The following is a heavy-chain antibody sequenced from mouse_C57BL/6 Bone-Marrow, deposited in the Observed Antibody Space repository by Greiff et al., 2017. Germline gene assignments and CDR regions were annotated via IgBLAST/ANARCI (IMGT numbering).Heavy chain of an antibody. D-gene: IGHD1-1*01. CDR1: GYTFTSYW. Sequence: QVQLQQPGAELVKPGASVKMSCKASGYTFTSYWITWVKQRPGQGLEWIGDIYPGSGSTNYNEKFKGKATLTVDTSSSTAYMQLSSLTSEDSAVYYCARWAIYYYGSGSWFAYWGQGTLVTVSA. CDR2: IYPGSGST. CDR3: ARWAIYYYGSGSWFAY. V-gene: IGHV1-55*01. J-gene: IGHJ3*01.